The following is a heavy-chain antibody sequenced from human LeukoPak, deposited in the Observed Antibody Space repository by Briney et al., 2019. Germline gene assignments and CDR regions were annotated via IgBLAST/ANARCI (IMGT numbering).Heavy chain of an antibody. CDR2: IKHDGSEQ. Sequence: PGGSLRLSCAASGFTFTRFWMSWMRQAPGKGLQWVANIKHDGSEQYYVDSVKGRFTISRDNAKNSLLLQMNSLRAEDTAVYYCARVPFGVVISYYFDYWGQGTLVTVSS. J-gene: IGHJ4*02. CDR3: ARVPFGVVISYYFDY. V-gene: IGHV3-7*01. D-gene: IGHD3-3*01. CDR1: GFTFTRFW.